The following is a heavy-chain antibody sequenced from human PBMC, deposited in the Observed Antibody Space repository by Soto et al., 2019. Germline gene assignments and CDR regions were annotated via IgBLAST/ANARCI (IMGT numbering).Heavy chain of an antibody. CDR2: IFPILGIA. D-gene: IGHD2-21*02. Sequence: QVQLVQSGAEVKKPGSSVKVSCKASGGTFSSYTISWVRQAPGQGLEWMGRIFPILGIANYAQKFQGRVTITADKSTSTAYMELSSLRSEDTAVYYCASGHIVVVTALDYWGQGTLVTVSS. J-gene: IGHJ4*02. CDR1: GGTFSSYT. V-gene: IGHV1-69*02. CDR3: ASGHIVVVTALDY.